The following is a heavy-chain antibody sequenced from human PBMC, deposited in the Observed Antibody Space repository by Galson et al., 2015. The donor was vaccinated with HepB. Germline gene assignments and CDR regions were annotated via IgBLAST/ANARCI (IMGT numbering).Heavy chain of an antibody. CDR3: ARDLGYSSSRGPDY. V-gene: IGHV3-7*01. Sequence: SLRLSCAASGFTFYNYWMSWVRQAPGKGLEWVATIKQDGSEKYYVDSVKGHFTISRDNVKKSLYLQMNSLRAEDTAVYYCARDLGYSSSRGPDYWGQGTLVTVSS. CDR1: GFTFYNYW. D-gene: IGHD6-13*01. J-gene: IGHJ4*02. CDR2: IKQDGSEK.